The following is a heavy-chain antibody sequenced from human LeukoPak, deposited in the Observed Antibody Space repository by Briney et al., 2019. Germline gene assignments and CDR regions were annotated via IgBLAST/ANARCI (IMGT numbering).Heavy chain of an antibody. D-gene: IGHD2-2*01. Sequence: SVKVSCKASGGTFSSYAISWVRQAPGHGLEWMGGIIPIFGTANYAQKFQGRVTITADESTSTAYMELSSLRSEDTAVYYCARDIVVVPAAVSYYYYYGTDVWGQGTTVTVSS. CDR2: IIPIFGTA. CDR3: ARDIVVVPAAVSYYYYYGTDV. CDR1: GGTFSSYA. V-gene: IGHV1-69*13. J-gene: IGHJ6*02.